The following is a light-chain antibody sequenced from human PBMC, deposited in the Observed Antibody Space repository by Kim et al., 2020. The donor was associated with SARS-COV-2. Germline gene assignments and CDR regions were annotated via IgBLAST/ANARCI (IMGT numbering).Light chain of an antibody. CDR3: QQYNGWPT. Sequence: EIVMTQSPATLSVSPGERATLSCRASHSVSTNLAWYQQKPGQAPRLLIYGASTRATGVPARFSGSGSGTEFTLTLSSLHSEDFAVYYCQQYNGWPTFGQGTKVDIK. CDR2: GAS. J-gene: IGKJ1*01. V-gene: IGKV3-15*01. CDR1: HSVSTN.